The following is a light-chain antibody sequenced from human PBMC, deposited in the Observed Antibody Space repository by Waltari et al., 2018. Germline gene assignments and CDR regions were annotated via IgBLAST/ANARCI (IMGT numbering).Light chain of an antibody. Sequence: QSALTQPRSVSGSPGQSVTISCTGTSSDVGGYNYVSWYQQHPGKAPKLMIYDVRKRPSGVPDRFSGSKSGNTASLTISGLQAEDEADYYCCSYAGSYVVFGGGTKLTVL. CDR3: CSYAGSYVV. CDR1: SSDVGGYNY. J-gene: IGLJ2*01. CDR2: DVR. V-gene: IGLV2-11*01.